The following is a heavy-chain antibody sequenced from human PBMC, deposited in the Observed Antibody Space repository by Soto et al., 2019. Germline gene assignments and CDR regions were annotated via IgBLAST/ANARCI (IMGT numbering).Heavy chain of an antibody. J-gene: IGHJ5*02. D-gene: IGHD1-26*01. CDR2: IYYSGST. CDR1: GGSISSSSYY. Sequence: QLQLQESGPGLVKPSETLSLTCTVSGGSISSSSYYWGWIRQPPGKGLEWIGSIYYSGSTYYNPSLKGRVTLSVDTSRNHFSLKLSSVTAADTAVYYCATQEVGGSYVYTFDPWGQGTLVTVSS. CDR3: ATQEVGGSYVYTFDP. V-gene: IGHV4-39*02.